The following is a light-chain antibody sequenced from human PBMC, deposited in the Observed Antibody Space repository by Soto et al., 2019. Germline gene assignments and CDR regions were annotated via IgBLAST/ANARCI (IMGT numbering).Light chain of an antibody. Sequence: EIQMTQSPASLSASVGERVTLTCRASHTIATYLNWYQQKAGKVPEVLIYGTSTLQPGVPSRFTGSGYGTDFTLTINNVQPEDFATYYCQQFYYYPLTFGQGTKLEVK. V-gene: IGKV1-39*01. CDR2: GTS. J-gene: IGKJ2*01. CDR1: HTIATY. CDR3: QQFYYYPLT.